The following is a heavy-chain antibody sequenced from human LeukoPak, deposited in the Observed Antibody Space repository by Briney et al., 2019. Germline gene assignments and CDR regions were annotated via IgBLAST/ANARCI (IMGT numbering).Heavy chain of an antibody. D-gene: IGHD3-10*01. CDR2: ISGSGGST. CDR1: GFTFSTYA. J-gene: IGHJ4*02. Sequence: GGSLRLSCAASGFTFSTYAMSWVRQPPRKGLEWVSAISGSGGSTYYADSVKGRFTISRDNSKNTLYLQMNSLRAAATAVYYCAKQDAMVRGVITSWGQGTLVTVSS. V-gene: IGHV3-23*01. CDR3: AKQDAMVRGVITS.